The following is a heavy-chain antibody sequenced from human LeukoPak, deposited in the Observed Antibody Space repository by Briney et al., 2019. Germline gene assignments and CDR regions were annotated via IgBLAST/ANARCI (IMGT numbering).Heavy chain of an antibody. CDR1: GFTFRNHW. D-gene: IGHD6-6*01. V-gene: IGHV3-74*03. J-gene: IGHJ4*02. Sequence: GGSLRLSCAASGFTFRNHWMHWVRQTPGKGLVWASRISSDRSSTTYADSVKGRFTISRDNAKNTLYLQMNNLRAEDTAMYYCARDQRVTGRPDIDYWGQGTLVIVSS. CDR2: ISSDRSST. CDR3: ARDQRVTGRPDIDY.